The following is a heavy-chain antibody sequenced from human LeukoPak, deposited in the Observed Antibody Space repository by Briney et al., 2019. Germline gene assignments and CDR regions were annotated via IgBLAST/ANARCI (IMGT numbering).Heavy chain of an antibody. CDR1: GFTFSSYG. CDR2: IWYDGSNK. J-gene: IGHJ6*03. Sequence: PGRSLRLSCAASGFTFSSYGMHWVRQAPGKGLEWVAVIWYDGSNKYYADSVKGRFTISRDNSKNTLYLQMNSLRAEDTAVYYCAKEIPITTVRGVSPMDVWGKGTTVTVSS. D-gene: IGHD3-10*01. CDR3: AKEIPITTVRGVSPMDV. V-gene: IGHV3-33*06.